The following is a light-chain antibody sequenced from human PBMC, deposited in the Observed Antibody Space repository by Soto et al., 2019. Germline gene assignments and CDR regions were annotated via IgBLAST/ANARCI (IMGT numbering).Light chain of an antibody. CDR1: QSVSGN. V-gene: IGKV3-15*01. CDR2: GVS. Sequence: EIVMTQSPATLSVSPGESATLSCRAGQSVSGNVAWYQQKPGQAPRLLIYGVSTRATGIPARFSGSGSGTEFTLAISSLQSEDFAVYDGQQYNTWPRSFGQGTKVYIK. CDR3: QQYNTWPRS. J-gene: IGKJ1*01.